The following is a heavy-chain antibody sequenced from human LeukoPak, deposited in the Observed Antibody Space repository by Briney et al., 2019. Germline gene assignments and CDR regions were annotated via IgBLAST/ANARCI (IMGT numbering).Heavy chain of an antibody. CDR3: ARGPRWAKTNFDY. Sequence: ASVKVSCKASGYTFTSYDINWVRQATGQGLEWMGWMNPNSGNTGYAQKFQGRATITRNTSISTAYMELSSLRSEDTAVYYCARGPRWAKTNFDYWGQGTLVTVSS. CDR1: GYTFTSYD. J-gene: IGHJ4*02. V-gene: IGHV1-8*03. D-gene: IGHD4-23*01. CDR2: MNPNSGNT.